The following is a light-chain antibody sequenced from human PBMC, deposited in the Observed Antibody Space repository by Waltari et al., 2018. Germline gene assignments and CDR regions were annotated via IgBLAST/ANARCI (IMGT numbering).Light chain of an antibody. Sequence: DFVMTQSPDSLAVSLGERATINCKSSQTLLYSANKKDYLAWYQQKRGRPPQLIIPWASGRQSGVPDRFSGSGSGTDFTLTISSLQAEDVAVYYCQQYYGVPYTFGQGTKLEI. CDR3: QQYYGVPYT. CDR1: QTLLYSANKKDY. J-gene: IGKJ2*01. CDR2: WAS. V-gene: IGKV4-1*01.